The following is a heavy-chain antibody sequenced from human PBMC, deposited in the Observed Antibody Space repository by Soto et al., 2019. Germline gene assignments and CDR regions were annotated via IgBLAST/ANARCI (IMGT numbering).Heavy chain of an antibody. V-gene: IGHV4-39*01. CDR3: RWSSGLNELDY. CDR2: VYYTGST. CDR1: GGSISSSNW. Sequence: SETLSLTCTVSGGSISSSNWWSWVRQPPGKGLEWIGSVYYTGSTYYNPSLKSRVTISVDTATNNFSLRLSSLTAADTAVYYCRWSSGLNELDYWGQGTLVTVSS. J-gene: IGHJ4*02. D-gene: IGHD2-8*01.